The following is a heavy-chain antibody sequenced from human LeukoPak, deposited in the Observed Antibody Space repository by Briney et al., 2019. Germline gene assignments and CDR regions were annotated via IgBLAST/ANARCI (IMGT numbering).Heavy chain of an antibody. CDR1: GGSMRSNSFY. CDR2: INYGGHT. CDR3: ARLVDYGSGSH. Sequence: SETLSLTCTVSGGSMRSNSFYWGWIRQSPGKGLEWIANINYGGHTYYNPSVKSRVTISVDTSKNQFSLKLRSVTATDTAVYYCARLVDYGSGSHWGQGTLVIVSS. D-gene: IGHD3-10*01. V-gene: IGHV4-39*01. J-gene: IGHJ4*02.